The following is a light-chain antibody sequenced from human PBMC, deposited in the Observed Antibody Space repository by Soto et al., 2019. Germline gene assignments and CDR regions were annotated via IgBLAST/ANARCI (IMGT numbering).Light chain of an antibody. CDR1: QSISSN. CDR2: SAS. V-gene: IGKV3-15*01. J-gene: IGKJ2*01. Sequence: EIVMTQSPVTLSVSPGERATLSCRARQSISSNLAWHQQKPGQAPRLLIYSASTRATGVPARFSGSGSGTEFTLTIRSLQSEDFAVYYCQQYNTWPPYTFGQGTKVEIK. CDR3: QQYNTWPPYT.